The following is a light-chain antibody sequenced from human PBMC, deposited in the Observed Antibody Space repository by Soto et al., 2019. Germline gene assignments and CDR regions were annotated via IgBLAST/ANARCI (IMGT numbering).Light chain of an antibody. V-gene: IGKV1-5*02. CDR3: RQYKTYT. CDR1: QSIGTW. J-gene: IGKJ5*01. CDR2: DAS. Sequence: DIQLTQSPPYLSASVGERVNIICRASQSIGTWLAWHQQKPGKAPNLLMFDASTLHTGVPSRFSGSGDGTEFTLSISSPQPDDSAIYFCRQYKTYTFGRGTRLEI.